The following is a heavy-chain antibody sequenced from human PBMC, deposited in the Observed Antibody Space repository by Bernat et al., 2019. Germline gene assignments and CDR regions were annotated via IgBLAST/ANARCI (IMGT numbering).Heavy chain of an antibody. Sequence: QVQLVESGGGVVQPGRSLRLSCAASGFTFSSYGMHWVRQAPGKGTEWVGVIWYDGSNKYYAASVQGRFTISRDNSKNTLYLQMNSLRAEDTAVYYGARDRDGILLWFREGSDAFDIWGQGTMVTVSS. J-gene: IGHJ3*02. D-gene: IGHD3-10*01. CDR3: ARDRDGILLWFREGSDAFDI. V-gene: IGHV3-33*01. CDR2: IWYDGSNK. CDR1: GFTFSSYG.